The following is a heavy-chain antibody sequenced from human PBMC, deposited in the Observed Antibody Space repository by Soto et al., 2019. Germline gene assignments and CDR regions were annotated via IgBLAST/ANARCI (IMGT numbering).Heavy chain of an antibody. V-gene: IGHV1-18*01. Sequence: ASVKVSCKASGYTFTSYGISWVRQAPGQGLEWMGWISAYNGNTNYAQKLQGRVTMTTDTSTSTAYMELRSLRSDDTAVYYCAISLPGVIVIHVAFDIWGQGTMVTVSS. CDR2: ISAYNGNT. D-gene: IGHD3-16*02. J-gene: IGHJ3*02. CDR3: AISLPGVIVIHVAFDI. CDR1: GYTFTSYG.